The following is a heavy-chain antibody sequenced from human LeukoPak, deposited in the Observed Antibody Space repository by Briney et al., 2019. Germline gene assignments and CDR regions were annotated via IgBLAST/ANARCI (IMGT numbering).Heavy chain of an antibody. CDR2: MSGNGDT. CDR3: AKGGGSTSWKIDY. V-gene: IGHV3-23*01. CDR1: GFTFSIYA. Sequence: GGSLRLSCAASGFTFSIYAMNWVRQTPGKGLEWVSSMSGNGDTYYADSVKGRFTISRDDSKNTLYRQMNSLRAEDSAIYYCAKGGGSTSWKIDYWGQGTLVTVSS. J-gene: IGHJ4*02. D-gene: IGHD2-2*01.